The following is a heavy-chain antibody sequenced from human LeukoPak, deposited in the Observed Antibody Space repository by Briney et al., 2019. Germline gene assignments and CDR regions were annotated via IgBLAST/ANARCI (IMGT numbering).Heavy chain of an antibody. CDR3: ARISGSYVFDY. V-gene: IGHV3-48*03. CDR2: ISSSGITI. Sequence: GGSLRLSCAASGFTFSSYEMNWVRQAPGKGLEWVSYISSSGITIYYADSVKGRFTISRDNAKNSMYLQMNSLRAEDTAVYYCARISGSYVFDYWGQGTLVTVSS. J-gene: IGHJ4*02. D-gene: IGHD1-26*01. CDR1: GFTFSSYE.